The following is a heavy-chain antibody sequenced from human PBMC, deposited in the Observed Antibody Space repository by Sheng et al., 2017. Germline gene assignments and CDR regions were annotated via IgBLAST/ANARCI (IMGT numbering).Heavy chain of an antibody. CDR1: GYTFTGYY. D-gene: IGHD1-26*01. V-gene: IGHV1-2*02. J-gene: IGHJ3*02. CDR2: INPNSGGT. CDR3: ARDMRSEWXHPHAFDI. Sequence: QVQLVQSGAEVKKPGASVKVSCKASGYTFTGYYMHWVRQAPGQGLEWMGWINPNSGGTNYAQKFQGRVTMTRDTSISTAYMELSRLRSDDTAVYYCARDMRSEWXHPHAFDIWGQGQWSPSLQ.